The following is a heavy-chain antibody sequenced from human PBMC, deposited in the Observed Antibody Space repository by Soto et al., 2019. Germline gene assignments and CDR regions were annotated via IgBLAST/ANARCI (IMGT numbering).Heavy chain of an antibody. CDR2: ISSSGSTK. Sequence: VQLVESGGGLVKPGGSLRVSCAASGFSLSDYYMSWIRQPPGKGLEWLSYISSSGSTKYYADSVKGRFTISRDKAKNSLYLEMNSLRAGDTAVYYCARFPPRVEDYDIDPWGQGTLVTVSS. D-gene: IGHD3-9*01. CDR3: ARFPPRVEDYDIDP. J-gene: IGHJ5*02. CDR1: GFSLSDYY. V-gene: IGHV3-11*01.